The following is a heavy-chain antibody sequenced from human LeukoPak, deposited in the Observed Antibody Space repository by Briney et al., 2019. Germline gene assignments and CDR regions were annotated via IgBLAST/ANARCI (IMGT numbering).Heavy chain of an antibody. CDR2: IYYSGGT. D-gene: IGHD3-22*01. CDR3: AGDDSRFSAFDI. Sequence: SETLSLTCTASGCSISNYYWSWIRQPPGKGPEWIGYIYYSGGTNSNPSLKSRITISVDTSNDQFSLKFSSVTAAVTAENCCAGDDSRFSAFDIWGQGTMVTVSS. CDR1: GCSISNYY. J-gene: IGHJ3*02. V-gene: IGHV4-59*01.